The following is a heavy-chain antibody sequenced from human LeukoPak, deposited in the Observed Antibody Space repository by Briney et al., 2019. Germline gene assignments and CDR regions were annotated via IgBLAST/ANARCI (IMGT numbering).Heavy chain of an antibody. CDR2: IYHSGST. J-gene: IGHJ3*02. Sequence: PSETLSLTCTVSGYSISSGYYWGWIRQPPGKGLEWIGSIYHSGSTYYNPSLKSRVTISVDTSKNQFSLKLSSVTAADTAVYYCASGTFWSGYYYYAFDIWGQGTMVTVSS. V-gene: IGHV4-38-2*02. CDR1: GYSISSGYY. D-gene: IGHD3-3*01. CDR3: ASGTFWSGYYYYAFDI.